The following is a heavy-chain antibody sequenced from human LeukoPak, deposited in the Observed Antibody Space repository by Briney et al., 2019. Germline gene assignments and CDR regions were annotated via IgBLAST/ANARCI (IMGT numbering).Heavy chain of an antibody. CDR2: ISSGDSTM. CDR3: ARGRYCTSNSCSPRGYYFDY. J-gene: IGHJ4*02. D-gene: IGHD2-2*01. V-gene: IGHV3-48*03. CDR1: RFTFSSYE. Sequence: GGSLRLSCVASRFTFSSYEMNWVRQAPGKGLEWVSYISSGDSTMYYADSVKGRFTISRDNSKNSLYLQMTSLRPEDTAVYYCARGRYCTSNSCSPRGYYFDYWGQGTLVTVSS.